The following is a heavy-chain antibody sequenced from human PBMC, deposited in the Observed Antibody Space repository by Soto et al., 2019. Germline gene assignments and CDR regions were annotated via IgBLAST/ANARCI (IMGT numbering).Heavy chain of an antibody. D-gene: IGHD4-17*01. Sequence: PGESVKISGKGSGYSLTIYCIGWVLQMPWKGLEWMGIIYPGDSDTRYSPSFQGQVTISADKPISTAYLQWSSLKASDTAIYYCARLIYGVEEGPSDYWGQGTVVTVSS. CDR1: GYSLTIYC. CDR2: IYPGDSDT. V-gene: IGHV5-51*01. CDR3: ARLIYGVEEGPSDY. J-gene: IGHJ4*02.